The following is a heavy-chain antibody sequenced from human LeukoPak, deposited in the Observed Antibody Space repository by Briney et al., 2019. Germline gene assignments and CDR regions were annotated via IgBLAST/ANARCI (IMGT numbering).Heavy chain of an antibody. D-gene: IGHD3-10*01. J-gene: IGHJ5*02. CDR3: AREIGSGPGLYSTGWFDP. CDR1: GSSISSVYC. CDR2: MHHSGIT. V-gene: IGHV4-38-2*02. Sequence: SETLSLTCAISGSSISSVYCWAWIRQSPVKGLELIASMHHSGITYYRPSLKSRATISVDTSKNQFSLRLSSVTAADTAVYYCAREIGSGPGLYSTGWFDPWGQGTQVTVSS.